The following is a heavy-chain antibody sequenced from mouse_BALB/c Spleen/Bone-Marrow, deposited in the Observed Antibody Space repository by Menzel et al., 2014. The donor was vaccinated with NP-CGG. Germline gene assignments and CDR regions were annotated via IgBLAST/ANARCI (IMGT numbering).Heavy chain of an antibody. CDR1: GFSFSSYA. D-gene: IGHD1-2*01. V-gene: IGHV5-6-5*01. CDR2: ISGGGNR. J-gene: IGHJ2*01. Sequence: EAQVVESGGGLVKPGGSLKLSCAASGFSFSSYAVSWVRQTPEKRLEWVASISGGGNRYHSDNMKGRFTISRDNARNILYLQMSSLRSEDTAMYYCARARGVTTATPYYFDYWGQCTALPVSS. CDR3: ARARGVTTATPYYFDY.